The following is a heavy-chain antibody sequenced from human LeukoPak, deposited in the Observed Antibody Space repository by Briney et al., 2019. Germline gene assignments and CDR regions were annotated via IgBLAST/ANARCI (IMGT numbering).Heavy chain of an antibody. CDR2: IRDSGET. J-gene: IGHJ5*01. CDR1: GFTVSSNY. V-gene: IGHV3-66*03. CDR3: ARDRAVTQVWVEFDS. D-gene: IGHD3-16*01. Sequence: GGTLRLSCAASGFTVSSNYMNWVRQAPGKGLEWVSLIRDSGETFYADSVKGRFTISRDNPKNTVYLQMNRLRVEDTAVYFCARDRAVTQVWVEFDSWGQGTLVTVSS.